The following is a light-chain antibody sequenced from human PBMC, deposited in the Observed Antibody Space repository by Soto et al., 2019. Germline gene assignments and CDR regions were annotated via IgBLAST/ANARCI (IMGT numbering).Light chain of an antibody. J-gene: IGKJ1*01. CDR3: QQYNSYSGT. CDR1: QSISSW. CDR2: DAS. Sequence: DIQMTQSPSTLSASVGDRVTITCRASQSISSWLAWYQQKPGKAPKLLIYDASSLESGVPSRFSGSGSGTEFTLTISSLQPDEFATYYCQQYNSYSGTFGQGTKVDIK. V-gene: IGKV1-5*01.